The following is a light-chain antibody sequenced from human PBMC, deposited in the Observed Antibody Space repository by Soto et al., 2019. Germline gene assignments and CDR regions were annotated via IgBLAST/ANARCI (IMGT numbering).Light chain of an antibody. J-gene: IGKJ4*01. V-gene: IGKV3-20*01. CDR2: GAS. Sequence: EIVLTQSPGTLSLSPGGRATLSCRASQSVSSSYLAWYQQKPGQAPRLLIYGASSRATGIPDRFSGSGSGTDFNLTISRLEPEDFAVYYCQQYGSSPTLTFGGGPKVEIK. CDR3: QQYGSSPTLT. CDR1: QSVSSSY.